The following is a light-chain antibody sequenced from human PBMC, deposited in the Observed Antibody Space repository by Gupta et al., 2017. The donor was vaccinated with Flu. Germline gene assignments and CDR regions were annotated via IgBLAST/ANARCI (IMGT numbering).Light chain of an antibody. J-gene: IGKJ5*01. CDR1: QSVSSF. CDR2: DAS. V-gene: IGKV3-11*01. Sequence: EIVLTQSPATLYLSTDERATLSCRASQSVSSFLAWYQQKPGQAPRLLIYDASNRATGVPARFSGSGSGTDFALPIIGLEPEDFAVYYFQQRGNWPPITFGQGTRLEI. CDR3: QQRGNWPPIT.